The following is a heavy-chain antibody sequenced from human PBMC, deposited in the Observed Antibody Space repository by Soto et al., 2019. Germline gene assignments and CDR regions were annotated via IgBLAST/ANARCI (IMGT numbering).Heavy chain of an antibody. CDR2: IKDGGST. J-gene: IGHJ4*02. Sequence: QVQLQQWGAGLLKPSETLSLTCAVNGGSFTGYYWSWVRQPPGKGLEWIGEIKDGGSTNYSPSLRSRVTISADTSKRQLYLKVTSVTAADTAVYYCARGQEGVVATHWDQGSLVTVSS. V-gene: IGHV4-34*01. CDR1: GGSFTGYY. D-gene: IGHD2-15*01. CDR3: ARGQEGVVATH.